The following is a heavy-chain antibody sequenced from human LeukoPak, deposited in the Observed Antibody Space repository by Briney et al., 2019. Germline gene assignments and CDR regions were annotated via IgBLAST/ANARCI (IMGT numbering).Heavy chain of an antibody. CDR3: ARASPLTNAFDI. CDR1: GFTFSSYA. D-gene: IGHD4/OR15-4a*01. Sequence: PGGSLRLSCAASGFTFSSYAMSWVRQAPGKGLEWVSYISGSSSTIYYADSVKGRFTISRDNAKNSLYLQMNSLRAEDTAVYYCARASPLTNAFDIWGQGTMVTVSS. V-gene: IGHV3-48*01. CDR2: ISGSSSTI. J-gene: IGHJ3*02.